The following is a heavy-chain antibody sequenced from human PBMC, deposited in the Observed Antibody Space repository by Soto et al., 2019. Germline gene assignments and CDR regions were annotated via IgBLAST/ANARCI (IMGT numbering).Heavy chain of an antibody. CDR1: GGSISSSNW. V-gene: IGHV4-4*02. Sequence: PSETLSLTCAVSGGSISSSNWWSWVRQPPGKGLEWIGEIYYNENTNYNPSLKSRVTISVDKSNNQFSLKLSSVTAADTAVYYCAANYGSGSYYHDYWGQGTLVTVSS. CDR2: IYYNENT. CDR3: AANYGSGSYYHDY. D-gene: IGHD3-10*01. J-gene: IGHJ4*02.